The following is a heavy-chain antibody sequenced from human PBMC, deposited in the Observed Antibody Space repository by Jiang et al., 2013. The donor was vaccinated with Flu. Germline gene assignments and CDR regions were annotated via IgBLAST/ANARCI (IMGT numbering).Heavy chain of an antibody. V-gene: IGHV3-33*01. CDR2: IWYDGSNK. J-gene: IGHJ4*02. D-gene: IGHD3-3*01. Sequence: AASGFTFSSYGMHWVRQAPGKGLEWVAVIWYDGSNKYYADSVKGRFTISRDNSKNTLYLQMNSLRAEDTAVYYCARGADHDFWSGYYTPFDYWGQGTLVTVSS. CDR3: ARGADHDFWSGYYTPFDY. CDR1: GFTFSSYG.